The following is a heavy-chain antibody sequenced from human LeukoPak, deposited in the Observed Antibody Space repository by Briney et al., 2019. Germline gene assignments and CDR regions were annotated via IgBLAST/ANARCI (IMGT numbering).Heavy chain of an antibody. CDR2: IWFDGSNK. V-gene: IGHV3-33*01. J-gene: IGHJ6*02. CDR3: ARDLGVAHYYGMDV. CDR1: GFSVSSNG. D-gene: IGHD2-15*01. Sequence: PGRSLRLSCAASGFSVSSNGMHWVRQAPGKGLEWVAVIWFDGSNKNYVDSVKGRFTISRDNSKNTLYLQMNSLGAEDTAAYYCARDLGVAHYYGMDVWGQGTTVTVSS.